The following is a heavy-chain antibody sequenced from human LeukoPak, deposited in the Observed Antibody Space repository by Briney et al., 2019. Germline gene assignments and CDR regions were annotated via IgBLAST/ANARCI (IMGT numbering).Heavy chain of an antibody. CDR2: ISSSGSTI. V-gene: IGHV3-11*01. CDR3: ARAAYYYDSSGYYAH. D-gene: IGHD3-22*01. J-gene: IGHJ4*02. CDR1: GFTFSDYY. Sequence: GGSLRLSCAASGFTFSDYYMSWIRQAPGKGLEWVSYISSSGSTIYYADSVKGRFTISRDNAKNSLYLQMNSLRAEDTVVYYCARAAYYYDSSGYYAHWGQGTLVTVSS.